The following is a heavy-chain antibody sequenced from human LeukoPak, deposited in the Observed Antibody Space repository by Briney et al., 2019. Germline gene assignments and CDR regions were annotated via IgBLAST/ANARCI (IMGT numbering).Heavy chain of an antibody. CDR2: ISGLGSNT. J-gene: IGHJ4*02. CDR1: GFSFSSHA. CDR3: ARLYCSGGSCYEDY. Sequence: PGGSLRLSCAASGFSFSSHAMSWVRQAPGRGPERVSSISGLGSNTYYADSVKGRFTISRDNSKNTLYLQMNSLRAEDTAVYYCARLYCSGGSCYEDYWGQGTLVTVSS. D-gene: IGHD2-15*01. V-gene: IGHV3-23*01.